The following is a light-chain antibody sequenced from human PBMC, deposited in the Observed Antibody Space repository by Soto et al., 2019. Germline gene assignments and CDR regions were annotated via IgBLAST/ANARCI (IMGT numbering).Light chain of an antibody. CDR2: KAS. CDR3: QHYNTYPWT. V-gene: IGKV1-5*03. Sequence: DIHMTQSPSTLSASVLDRVTITCRASQSISSWLAWYQQKPGKAPNLLIHKASHLESGVPSRFSGSGSGTEFTLTISSLQPGDFATYYCQHYNTYPWTFGQGTKVDIK. J-gene: IGKJ1*01. CDR1: QSISSW.